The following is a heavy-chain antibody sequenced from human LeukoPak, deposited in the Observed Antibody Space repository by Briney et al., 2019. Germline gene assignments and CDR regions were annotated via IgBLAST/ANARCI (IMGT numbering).Heavy chain of an antibody. J-gene: IGHJ4*02. CDR3: ARDLIVYGSGSYFDY. CDR1: GDTFTTYS. Sequence: ASVKVSCKTSGDTFTTYSIHWVRQAPGQGLEWMAWINVGNGNTKYSQNFQGRLTITTDTSASTAYMELSSLRSEETALYFCARDLIVYGSGSYFDYWGQGTLVTVSS. CDR2: INVGNGNT. V-gene: IGHV1-3*01. D-gene: IGHD3-10*01.